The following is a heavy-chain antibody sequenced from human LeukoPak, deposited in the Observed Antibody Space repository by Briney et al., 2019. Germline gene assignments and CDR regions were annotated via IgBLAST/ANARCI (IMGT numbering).Heavy chain of an antibody. J-gene: IGHJ4*02. CDR1: GFTFSGYY. D-gene: IGHD2-15*01. CDR2: ISSSGSTI. Sequence: GGSLRLSCAASGFTFSGYYMSWIRQAPGKGLEWVSYISSSGSTIYYADSVKGRFTISRDNAKNSLYLQMNSLRAEDTAVYYCASPTRGGNYFDYWGQGTLVTVSS. CDR3: ASPTRGGNYFDY. V-gene: IGHV3-11*01.